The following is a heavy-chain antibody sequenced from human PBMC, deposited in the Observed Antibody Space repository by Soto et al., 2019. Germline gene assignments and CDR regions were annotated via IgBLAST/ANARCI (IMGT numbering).Heavy chain of an antibody. CDR3: AKYPKRGYYYYAMDV. V-gene: IGHV3-23*01. Sequence: PGGSLRLSCAASGFTFSNYAMSWVRQAPGKGLEWVSAISGSADSTYTADSVKGRFTISRDNSKKTLYLQMNSLRAEDTAVYYCAKYPKRGYYYYAMDVWGQGTTVTVSS. CDR2: ISGSADST. J-gene: IGHJ6*02. D-gene: IGHD3-10*01. CDR1: GFTFSNYA.